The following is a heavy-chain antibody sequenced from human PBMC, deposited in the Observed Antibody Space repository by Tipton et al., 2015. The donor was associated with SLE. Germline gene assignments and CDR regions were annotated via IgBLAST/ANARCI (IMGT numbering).Heavy chain of an antibody. CDR2: INHSGST. J-gene: IGHJ4*02. V-gene: IGHV4-34*01. CDR1: GGSFSGYY. D-gene: IGHD3-10*01. CDR3: ARRENYYGSGGDY. Sequence: TLSLTCAVYGGSFSGYYWSWIRQPPGKGLEWIGEINHSGSTNYNPSLKSRVTISVDTSKNQFSLKLSSVTAADTAVYYCARRENYYGSGGDYWGQGPLVTVSS.